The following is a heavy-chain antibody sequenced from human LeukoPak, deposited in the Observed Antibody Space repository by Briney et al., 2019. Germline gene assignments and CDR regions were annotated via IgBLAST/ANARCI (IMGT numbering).Heavy chain of an antibody. J-gene: IGHJ4*02. Sequence: GRALRHSCGSSGLHLRYSGVQWVPQAPGKGLGRVEVKQHEASSKQHPDTAKGRFTISRDNSKNPLYLQMNSLRPEDTALYHCAIHFDHWGQGTLVTVSS. CDR1: GLHLRYSG. CDR3: AIHFDH. CDR2: KQHEASSK. V-gene: IGHV3-30*03.